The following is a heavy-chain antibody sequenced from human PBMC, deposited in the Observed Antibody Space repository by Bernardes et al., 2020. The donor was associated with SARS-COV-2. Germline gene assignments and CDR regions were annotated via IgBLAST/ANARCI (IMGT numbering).Heavy chain of an antibody. V-gene: IGHV3-15*01. D-gene: IGHD3-10*01. CDR2: IKSRTDGGAI. CDR1: GFTFSKVW. J-gene: IGHJ4*02. Sequence: GSLRLSCATSGFTFSKVWMSWVRQAPGKGLEWVGRIKSRTDGGAIDYAAPVKGRFSISRDDTENTLYLEMNSLKTEDTAVYYCTTAGSFWGQGTLVNVSS. CDR3: TTAGSF.